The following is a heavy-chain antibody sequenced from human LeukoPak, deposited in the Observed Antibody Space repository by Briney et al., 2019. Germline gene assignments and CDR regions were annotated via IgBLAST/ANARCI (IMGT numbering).Heavy chain of an antibody. CDR1: GYTFTGDF. D-gene: IGHD5-24*01. V-gene: IGHV1-2*02. J-gene: IGHJ4*02. Sequence: ASVKVSCKAFGYTFTGDFMHWVRQAPGQGLEWMGWINPNSGDTNYADKFQGRVTMTRDWSISTAYMDLSGLTSDDTAVYYCVRRGDGYVYDYWGQGTLVTVSS. CDR3: VRRGDGYVYDY. CDR2: INPNSGDT.